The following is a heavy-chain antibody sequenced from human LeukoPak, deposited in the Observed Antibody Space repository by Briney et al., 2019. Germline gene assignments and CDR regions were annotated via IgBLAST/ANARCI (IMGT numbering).Heavy chain of an antibody. D-gene: IGHD6-6*01. J-gene: IGHJ4*02. Sequence: SETLSLXCAVYGGSFSGYYWSWIRRPPGKGLESIGEINHSGSTNYNPSLKSRVTISVDTSKNQFSLKLSSVTAADTAVYYCARGLSSIAARQSDYWGQGTLVTVSS. CDR2: INHSGST. CDR3: ARGLSSIAARQSDY. V-gene: IGHV4-34*01. CDR1: GGSFSGYY.